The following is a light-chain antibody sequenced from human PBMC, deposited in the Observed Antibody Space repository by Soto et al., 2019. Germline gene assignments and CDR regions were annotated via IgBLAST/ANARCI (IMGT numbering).Light chain of an antibody. V-gene: IGKV1-12*01. CDR3: QQANRFPIA. J-gene: IGKJ5*01. Sequence: MQMRRVGSAVSWCVAETDTNKCRAIQDIGSWLAWFQQKPGRAPKLPIYAASSLQSGVPSRFSGSGSGTDSTLAFSSLQPEDPATYYWQQANRFPIAFGQGTRLEIK. CDR1: QDIGSW. CDR2: AAS.